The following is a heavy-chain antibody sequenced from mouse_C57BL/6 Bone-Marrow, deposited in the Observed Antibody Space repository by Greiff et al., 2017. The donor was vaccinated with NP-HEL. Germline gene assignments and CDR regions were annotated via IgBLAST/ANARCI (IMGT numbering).Heavy chain of an antibody. J-gene: IGHJ1*03. CDR3: ARGYYYGLWYFDV. V-gene: IGHV5-6*01. D-gene: IGHD1-1*01. Sequence: EVKLMESGGDLVKPGGSLKLSCAASGFTFSSYGMSWVRQTPDQRLEWVATISSGGSYTYYPDSVKGRFTISRDNAKNTLYLQMSSLKSEDTAMYYCARGYYYGLWYFDVWGTGTTVTVSS. CDR2: ISSGGSYT. CDR1: GFTFSSYG.